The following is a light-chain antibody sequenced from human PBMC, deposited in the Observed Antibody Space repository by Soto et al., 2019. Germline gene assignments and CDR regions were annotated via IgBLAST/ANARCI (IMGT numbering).Light chain of an antibody. CDR2: GAS. CDR3: QQYGGSPPFT. Sequence: ETVLTQSPGTLSLSPGERATLSCRASQGVSSMYLAWYQQKPGQAPRLLIYGASSRATGIPDRFSGSGSGTDFTLTITRLEPEDFAVYFCQQYGGSPPFTFGEGTELEIK. V-gene: IGKV3-20*01. CDR1: QGVSSMY. J-gene: IGKJ2*01.